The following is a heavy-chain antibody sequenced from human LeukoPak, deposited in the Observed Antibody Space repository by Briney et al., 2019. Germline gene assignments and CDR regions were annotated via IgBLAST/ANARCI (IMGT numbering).Heavy chain of an antibody. D-gene: IGHD3-10*01. V-gene: IGHV1-8*01. CDR1: GYTFTSYD. J-gene: IGHJ6*03. Sequence: ASVKVSCKASGYTFTSYDINWVRQATGQGLEWMGWMNPNSGNTGYAQKFQGRVTITRNTSISTAYMELSSLRSEDTAVYYCARGGDFEHYYYYMDVWCKGTTVTVSS. CDR3: ARGGDFEHYYYYMDV. CDR2: MNPNSGNT.